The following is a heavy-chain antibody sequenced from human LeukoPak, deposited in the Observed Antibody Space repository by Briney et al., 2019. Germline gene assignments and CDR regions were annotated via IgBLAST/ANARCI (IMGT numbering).Heavy chain of an antibody. V-gene: IGHV1-18*01. CDR2: IRAYNCTT. J-gene: IGHJ4*02. D-gene: IGHD3-22*01. CDR1: GYTFTSYG. CDR3: ARDLYYYDSSGYCHFDY. Sequence: VKVSCKASGYTFTSYGISWVRQAPGGGLEWMGWIRAYNCTTNYSQKLQGRVPIPPETSTSTAYMELRSLRPDDTAVYYCARDLYYYDSSGYCHFDYWGQGTLVTVSS.